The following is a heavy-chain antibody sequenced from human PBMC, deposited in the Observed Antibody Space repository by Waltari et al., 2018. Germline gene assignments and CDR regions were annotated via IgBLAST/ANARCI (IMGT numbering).Heavy chain of an antibody. D-gene: IGHD6-13*01. J-gene: IGHJ6*02. CDR1: GFSFNSYG. CDR3: AKDWVMAAEGTGGYYYGMDV. Sequence: QVYLVESGGGVGQPGGSRRLSCVASGFSFNSYGMHWVRQAPGKGLEWVAFIRYDGSSKFYADSVKGRFTISRDNSESTVGLQMNNLREEDTAVYYCAKDWVMAAEGTGGYYYGMDVWGRGTTVTVSS. V-gene: IGHV3-30*02. CDR2: IRYDGSSK.